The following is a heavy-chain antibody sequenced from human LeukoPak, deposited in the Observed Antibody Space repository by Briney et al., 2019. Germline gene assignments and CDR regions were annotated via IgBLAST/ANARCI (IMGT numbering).Heavy chain of an antibody. CDR3: AREWQGGIAAAGTRIEGDY. D-gene: IGHD6-13*01. CDR2: IKQDGSEK. V-gene: IGHV3-7*01. Sequence: GGSLRLSCAVSGFSVSGYWMTWVRQAPGKGLEWVANIKQDGSEKNYVDSVKGRFTISKDNAENSLFLQMNSLRVEDTAVYYCAREWQGGIAAAGTRIEGDYWGQGTLVAVSS. CDR1: GFSVSGYW. J-gene: IGHJ4*02.